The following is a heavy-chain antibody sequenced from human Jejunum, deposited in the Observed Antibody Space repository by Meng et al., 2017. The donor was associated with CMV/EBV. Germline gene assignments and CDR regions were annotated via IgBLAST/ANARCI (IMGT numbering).Heavy chain of an antibody. CDR3: ARDYRRGDGSG. D-gene: IGHD2-21*02. V-gene: IGHV3-21*01. CDR2: ITSSSTFI. CDR1: GFTFRTYP. J-gene: IGHJ4*02. Sequence: AAPGFTFRTYPMNWVRPAPGKGLEWVSSITSSSTFIYYADSAKGRFTISRDNAKNSLYLQMNSLRADDTAVYYCARDYRRGDGSGWGQGTLVTVSS.